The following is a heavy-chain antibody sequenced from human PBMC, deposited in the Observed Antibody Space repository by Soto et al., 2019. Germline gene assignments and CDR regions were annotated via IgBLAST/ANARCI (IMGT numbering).Heavy chain of an antibody. Sequence: GGSLRLSCAASGFTFSSYSMNWVRQAPGKGLEWVSSISSSSSYIYYADSVKGRFTISRDNAKNSLYLQMNSLRAEDTAVYYCARALYCSSTSCRTTPYYYYYGMDVWGQGTTVTVSS. CDR2: ISSSSSYI. V-gene: IGHV3-21*01. CDR3: ARALYCSSTSCRTTPYYYYYGMDV. J-gene: IGHJ6*02. CDR1: GFTFSSYS. D-gene: IGHD2-2*01.